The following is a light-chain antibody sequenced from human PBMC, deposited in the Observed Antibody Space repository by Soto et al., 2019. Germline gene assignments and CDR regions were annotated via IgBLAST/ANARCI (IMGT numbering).Light chain of an antibody. Sequence: DIQMTQSPSSVSASVGDRVTITCRASHVISSWLAWYQQKPGKAPKLLIYAASRLQSGVPSSFSGSESGADFTLTISSLQPEDVATYYCQQTNNFPYTFGQGTKLEIK. CDR2: AAS. CDR1: HVISSW. CDR3: QQTNNFPYT. V-gene: IGKV1-12*01. J-gene: IGKJ2*01.